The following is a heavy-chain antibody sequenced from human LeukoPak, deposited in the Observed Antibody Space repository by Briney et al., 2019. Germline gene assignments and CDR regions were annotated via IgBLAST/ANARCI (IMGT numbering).Heavy chain of an antibody. CDR3: TRRSSAAGRQYFDY. CDR2: IKSETDGGTT. D-gene: IGHD6-13*01. J-gene: IGHJ4*02. CDR1: GFTFSSAW. Sequence: GGSLRLSCAASGFTFSSAWMNWVRQAPGQGLEWVGRIKSETDGGTTDYAAPVKGTFTISRDDSENTLYLQMNSLKTEDTAVYYCTRRSSAAGRQYFDYWGQGTLVTVSS. V-gene: IGHV3-15*07.